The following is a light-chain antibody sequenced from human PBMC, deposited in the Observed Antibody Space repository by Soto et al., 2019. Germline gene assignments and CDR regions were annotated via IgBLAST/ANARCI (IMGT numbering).Light chain of an antibody. CDR1: QNIRSN. CDR2: GAS. CDR3: QQYNNWQWT. V-gene: IGKV3-15*01. J-gene: IGKJ1*01. Sequence: EIVMTQSPATLSVSPGERATLSCRASQNIRSNLAWYQQRPGQAPRLLIYGASTRATGFPARFSGSGSGTEFTLTISSLQSEDFAVYYCQQYNNWQWTFGQGTKVEIK.